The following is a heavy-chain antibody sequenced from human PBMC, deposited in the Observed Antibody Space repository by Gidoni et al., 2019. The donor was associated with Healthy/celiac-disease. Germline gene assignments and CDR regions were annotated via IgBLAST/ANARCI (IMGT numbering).Heavy chain of an antibody. J-gene: IGHJ6*02. D-gene: IGHD1-26*01. V-gene: IGHV3-30*18. CDR3: AKDRATLPYYYYGMDV. CDR2: ISYDGSNK. CDR1: GFTFSSYG. Sequence: QVQLVESGGGVVQPGRSLRLSCAASGFTFSSYGMHWVRQAPGKGLEWVAVISYDGSNKYYADSVKGRFTISRDNSKNTLYLQMNSLRAEDTAVYYCAKDRATLPYYYYGMDVWGQGTTVTVSS.